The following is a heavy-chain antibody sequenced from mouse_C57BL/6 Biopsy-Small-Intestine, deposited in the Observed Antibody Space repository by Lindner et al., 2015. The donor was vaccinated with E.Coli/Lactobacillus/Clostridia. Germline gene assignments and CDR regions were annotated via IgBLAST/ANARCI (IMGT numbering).Heavy chain of an antibody. CDR1: GFTFSDYG. CDR3: ARTLYYGSSSWFAY. V-gene: IGHV5-17*01. D-gene: IGHD1-1*01. Sequence: VQLQEVWGGLVKPGGSLKLSCAASGFTFSDYGMHWVRQAPEKGLEWVAYISSGSSNIYYADTVKGRFTISRDNAKNTLFLQMTSLRSEDTAMYYCARTLYYGSSSWFAYWGQGTLVTVSA. J-gene: IGHJ3*01. CDR2: ISSGSSNI.